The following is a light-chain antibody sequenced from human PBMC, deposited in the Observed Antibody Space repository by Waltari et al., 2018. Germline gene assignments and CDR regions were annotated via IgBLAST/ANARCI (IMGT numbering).Light chain of an antibody. CDR3: YSYAGSSTWV. V-gene: IGLV2-23*02. J-gene: IGLJ3*02. Sequence: QSALSQPASVSGSPGQSITISCTGTSSNVGGYNLVSWYQHHPGKAPKLLISDVNKRPLLVSNPFSGSKSGNTASLTISGLQAEDEADYYCYSYAGSSTWVFGGGTNLAVL. CDR2: DVN. CDR1: SSNVGGYNL.